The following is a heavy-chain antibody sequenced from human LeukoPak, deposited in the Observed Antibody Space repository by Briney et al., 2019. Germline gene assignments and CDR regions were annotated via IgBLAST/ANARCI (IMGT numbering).Heavy chain of an antibody. CDR2: IYYSGST. CDR1: GGSISSYY. CDR3: ARIGYYYGMDV. V-gene: IGHV4-59*01. J-gene: IGHJ6*02. Sequence: SETLSLTCTVSGGSISSYYWSWIRQPPGKGLEWIGYIYYSGSTNYNPSLKSRVTISVDTSKNQFSLKLSSVTAADTAVYYCARIGYYYGMDVWGQGTTVTVSS.